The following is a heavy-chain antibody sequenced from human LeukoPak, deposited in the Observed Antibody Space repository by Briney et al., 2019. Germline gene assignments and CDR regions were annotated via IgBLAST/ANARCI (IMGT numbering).Heavy chain of an antibody. CDR2: ISGSGGST. Sequence: GGSLRLSCAASGSTFSSYAMSWVRQAPGKGLEWVSAISGSGGSTYYADSVKGRFTISRDNSKNTLYLQMNSLRAEDTAVYYCAKGYTVTYYFDYWGQGTLVTVSS. V-gene: IGHV3-23*01. D-gene: IGHD4-17*01. CDR1: GSTFSSYA. J-gene: IGHJ4*02. CDR3: AKGYTVTYYFDY.